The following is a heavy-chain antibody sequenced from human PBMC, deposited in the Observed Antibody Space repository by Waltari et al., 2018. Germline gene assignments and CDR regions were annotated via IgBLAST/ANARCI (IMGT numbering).Heavy chain of an antibody. J-gene: IGHJ4*02. CDR3: ARETNYGSGSYYFDY. Sequence: QVQLQESGPGLVKPSQTLSLTCTVSGGSISSGSYYWSWIRQPAGKGLEWIGRIYTSGSTNYNPSRKSRVTISVDTSKNQFSLKLSSVTAADTAVYYCARETNYGSGSYYFDYWGQGTLVTVSS. CDR1: GGSISSGSYY. D-gene: IGHD3-10*01. CDR2: IYTSGST. V-gene: IGHV4-61*02.